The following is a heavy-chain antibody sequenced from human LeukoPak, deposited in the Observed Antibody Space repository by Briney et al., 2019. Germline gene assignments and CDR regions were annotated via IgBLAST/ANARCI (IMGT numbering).Heavy chain of an antibody. V-gene: IGHV1-18*01. D-gene: IGHD2-15*01. CDR1: GYTFTSYG. CDR3: ARRDSPQGRVAATPSGWFDP. CDR2: ISAYNGNT. J-gene: IGHJ5*02. Sequence: GASVKVSCKASGYTFTSYGISWVRQAPGQGLEWMGWISAYNGNTNYAQKLQGRVTMTTDTSTSTAYMELRSLRSDDTAVYYCARRDSPQGRVAATPSGWFDPWGQGTLVTVSS.